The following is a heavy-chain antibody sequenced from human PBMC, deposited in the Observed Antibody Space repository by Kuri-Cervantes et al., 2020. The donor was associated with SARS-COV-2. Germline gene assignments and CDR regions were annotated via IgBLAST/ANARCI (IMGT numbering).Heavy chain of an antibody. V-gene: IGHV4-34*01. CDR3: ARWVVVPAAQAQPLNAFDI. CDR1: GGSLSGHF. D-gene: IGHD2-2*01. CDR2: SNQSGGA. J-gene: IGHJ3*02. Sequence: SETLSLTCAVYGGSLSGHFWSWIRQSPGKGLEWIGESNQSGGANYNPSIKSRVTISVDTSKNQFSLKLSSVTGADTAVYYCARWVVVPAAQAQPLNAFDIWGQGTMVTVSS.